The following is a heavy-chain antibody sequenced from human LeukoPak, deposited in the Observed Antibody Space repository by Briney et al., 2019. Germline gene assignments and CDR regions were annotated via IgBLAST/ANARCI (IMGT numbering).Heavy chain of an antibody. CDR2: IRYDGSNK. V-gene: IGHV3-30*02. CDR3: ARRRANSSARRVSAFDI. J-gene: IGHJ3*02. D-gene: IGHD6-25*01. CDR1: GFTFSSYG. Sequence: GGSLRLSCAASGFTFSSYGMHWVRQAPGKGLEGVAVIRYDGSNKYYADSVKGRFTISRDNSKNTLYLQMNSLRAEDTAVYYCARRRANSSARRVSAFDIWGQGTMVTVSS.